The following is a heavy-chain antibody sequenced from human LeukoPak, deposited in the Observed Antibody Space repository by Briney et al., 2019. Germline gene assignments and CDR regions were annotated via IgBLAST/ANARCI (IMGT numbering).Heavy chain of an antibody. CDR1: GGSFSGYY. V-gene: IGHV4-34*01. D-gene: IGHD3-9*01. J-gene: IGHJ4*02. CDR2: IKHSGST. CDR3: ARKLTVVDY. Sequence: SETLSLTCAVYGGSFSGYYWSWVRQPPGKGLEWIGEIKHSGSTNYNPSLKSRVTISVDTSKNQFSLKLSSVTAADTAVYYCARKLTVVDYWGQGTLVTVSS.